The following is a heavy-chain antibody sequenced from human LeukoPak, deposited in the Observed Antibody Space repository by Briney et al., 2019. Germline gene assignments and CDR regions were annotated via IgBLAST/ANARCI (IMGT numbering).Heavy chain of an antibody. V-gene: IGHV3-7*01. CDR3: ARGMKLELPASSGFCYGMDV. CDR1: GFIFSYYW. Sequence: GGPLRLSCAASGFIFSYYWMTWVRQAPGKGLEWVANIKQDGSEKYYVDSVKGRFTISRDNAKDSMSLQMNSLRADDTAVYYCARGMKLELPASSGFCYGMDVWGRGTTVTVSS. CDR2: IKQDGSEK. J-gene: IGHJ6*02. D-gene: IGHD1-7*01.